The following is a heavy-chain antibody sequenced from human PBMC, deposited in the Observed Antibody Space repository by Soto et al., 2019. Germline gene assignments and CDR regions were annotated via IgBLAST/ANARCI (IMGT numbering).Heavy chain of an antibody. V-gene: IGHV4-59*08. CDR1: GGSISSYY. CDR3: ATLPHPYDILTDNFDY. Sequence: SETLSLTCTVSGGSISSYYWSWIRQPPGKGLEWIGYIYYSGSTNYNPSLKSRVTISVDTSKNQFSLKLSSVTAADTAVYYCATLPHPYDILTDNFDYWGQGTLVTVSS. D-gene: IGHD3-9*01. J-gene: IGHJ4*02. CDR2: IYYSGST.